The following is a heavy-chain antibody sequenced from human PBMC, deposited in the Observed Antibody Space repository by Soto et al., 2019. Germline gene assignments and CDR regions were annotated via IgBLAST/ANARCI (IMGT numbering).Heavy chain of an antibody. Sequence: QVQLQESGPGLVKPSQTLSLTCTVSGGSISSGGYYWSWIRQHPGKGLEWIGYIYYSGSTYYNPSLKSRFTISVDTSKTPFSLKLSSVTAADAAVYYCAGALVAWYFDLWGRGTLVTVSS. V-gene: IGHV4-31*03. CDR1: GGSISSGGYY. CDR3: AGALVAWYFDL. D-gene: IGHD2-8*02. CDR2: IYYSGST. J-gene: IGHJ2*01.